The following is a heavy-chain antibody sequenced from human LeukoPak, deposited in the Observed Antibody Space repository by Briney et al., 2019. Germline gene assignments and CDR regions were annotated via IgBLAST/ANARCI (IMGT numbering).Heavy chain of an antibody. CDR3: AGANSSTWIYFDF. J-gene: IGHJ4*02. Sequence: ASVKVSRKASGYTFTGYYMHWVRQAPGQGLEWMGRINPNSGGTNYAQKFQGRVTMTRDTSISTAYMELSRLRSDDTAVYYCAGANSSTWIYFDFWGQGTLVTVSS. CDR1: GYTFTGYY. CDR2: INPNSGGT. D-gene: IGHD2-2*01. V-gene: IGHV1-2*06.